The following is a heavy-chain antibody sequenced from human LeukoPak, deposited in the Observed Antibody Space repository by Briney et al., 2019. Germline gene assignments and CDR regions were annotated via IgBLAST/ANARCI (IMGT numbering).Heavy chain of an antibody. Sequence: GGSLRLSCGGSGISSNNMSWIRQSPGKGLDWLSYINVNSRTTYYADSVKGRFTISRDNSKNTLYLQMNSLRAEDTAVYYCAKDTYTHSGTYYLYYFDYWGQGTLVTVSS. CDR2: INVNSRTT. V-gene: IGHV3-23*05. CDR1: GISSNN. D-gene: IGHD1-26*01. CDR3: AKDTYTHSGTYYLYYFDY. J-gene: IGHJ4*02.